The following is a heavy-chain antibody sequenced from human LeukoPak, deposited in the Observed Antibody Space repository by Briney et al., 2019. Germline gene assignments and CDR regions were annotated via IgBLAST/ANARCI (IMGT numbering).Heavy chain of an antibody. CDR3: ARSRGLGLHYYYYMDV. D-gene: IGHD3-10*01. CDR2: ISSNRDRT. V-gene: IGHV3-64*01. CDR1: GFTFSTYS. Sequence: QTGGSLRLSCAASGFTFSTYSMHWVRQAPGKGLEYVSAISSNRDRTYYANSVKGRFTISRDNSKNTLFLQMGSLRAEDMAIYYCARSRGLGLHYYYYMDVWGKGTTVTVSS. J-gene: IGHJ6*03.